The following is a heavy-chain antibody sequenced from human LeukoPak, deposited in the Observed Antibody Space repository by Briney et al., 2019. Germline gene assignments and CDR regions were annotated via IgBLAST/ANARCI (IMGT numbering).Heavy chain of an antibody. Sequence: GGSLRLSCEASGISSDDYDMSWVRQPPGKGLEWVSGINWGGGATSYADSVKGRFTISRDNANNFLYLQMNSLRAEDTAFYYCARDLSSTWYSLAYWGQGTLVTVSS. CDR2: INWGGGAT. CDR3: ARDLSSTWYSLAY. D-gene: IGHD2-2*01. V-gene: IGHV3-20*04. J-gene: IGHJ4*02. CDR1: GISSDDYD.